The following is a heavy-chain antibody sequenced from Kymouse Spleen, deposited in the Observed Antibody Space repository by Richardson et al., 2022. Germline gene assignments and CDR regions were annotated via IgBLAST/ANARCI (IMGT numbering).Heavy chain of an antibody. J-gene: IGHJ6*02. CDR2: ISYDGSNK. D-gene: IGHD2-2*02. CDR3: AKDLDIVVVPAALYYYYGMDV. Sequence: QVQLVESGGGVVQPGRSLRLSCAASGFTFSSYGMHWVRQAPGKGLEWVAVISYDGSNKYYADSVKGRFTISRDNSKNTLYLQMNSLRAEDTAVYYCAKDLDIVVVPAALYYYYGMDVWGQGTTVTVSS. V-gene: IGHV3-30*18. CDR1: GFTFSSYG.